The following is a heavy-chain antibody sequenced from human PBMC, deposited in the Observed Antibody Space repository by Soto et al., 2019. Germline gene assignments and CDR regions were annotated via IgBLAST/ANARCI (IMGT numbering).Heavy chain of an antibody. CDR3: ASSRYCSGGSCYSDDAFDI. CDR1: GGSIRSYY. V-gene: IGHV4-59*01. CDR2: IYYSGST. D-gene: IGHD2-15*01. Sequence: SETLSLTCSVSGGSIRSYYWGWIRQPPGKGLEWIGYIYYSGSTNYNPSLKSRVTISVDTSKNQFSLKLSSVTAAGTAVYYCASSRYCSGGSCYSDDAFDIWGQGTMVTVSS. J-gene: IGHJ3*02.